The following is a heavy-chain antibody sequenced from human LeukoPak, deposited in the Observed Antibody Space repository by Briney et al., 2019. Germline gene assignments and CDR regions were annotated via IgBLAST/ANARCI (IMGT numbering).Heavy chain of an antibody. CDR3: ARLENWVFDY. V-gene: IGHV6-1*01. CDR1: GDIVSSNSAA. CDR2: TYYRSKWRN. J-gene: IGHJ4*02. Sequence: SQTLSLTCAISGDIVSSNSAAWNWIRQSPSRGLEWLGRTYYRSKWRNDYAVSVKSRITVNPDTSKNQFYLQLFSVTPEDTAVYYCARLENWVFDYWGQGTLVTVSS. D-gene: IGHD7-27*01.